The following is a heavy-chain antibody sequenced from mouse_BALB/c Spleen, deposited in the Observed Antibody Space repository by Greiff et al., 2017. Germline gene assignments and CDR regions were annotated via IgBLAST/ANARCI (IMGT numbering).Heavy chain of an antibody. V-gene: IGHV1-69*02. J-gene: IGHJ3*01. CDR2: IDPSDSYT. Sequence: QVQLQQSGAELVKPGASVKLSCKASGYTFTSYWMHWVKQRPGQGLEWIGEIDPSDSYTNYNQKFKGKATLTVDKSSSTAYMQLSSLTSEDSAVYYCARAYGTFFAYWGQGTLVTVSA. D-gene: IGHD1-1*01. CDR3: ARAYGTFFAY. CDR1: GYTFTSYW.